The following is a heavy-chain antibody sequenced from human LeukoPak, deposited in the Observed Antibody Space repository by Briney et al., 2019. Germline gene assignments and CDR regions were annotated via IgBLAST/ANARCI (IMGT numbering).Heavy chain of an antibody. J-gene: IGHJ4*02. CDR2: ITGSGGST. V-gene: IGHV3-23*01. CDR3: AKDKSYGSGSYQFDF. D-gene: IGHD3-10*01. Sequence: GGSLRLSCTASGFTFSSYVMSWVRQAPGKGLEWVSGITGSGGSTHYSDSVDGRFTISRDNSNNMLYLQMSSLRADDTAVYYCAKDKSYGSGSYQFDFWGQGTLVTVSS. CDR1: GFTFSSYV.